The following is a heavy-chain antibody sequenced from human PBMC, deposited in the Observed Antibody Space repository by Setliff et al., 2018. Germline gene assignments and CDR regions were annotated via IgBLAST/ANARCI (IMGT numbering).Heavy chain of an antibody. D-gene: IGHD3-22*01. CDR2: ISGSGAST. J-gene: IGHJ6*03. Sequence: GESLKISCAASGFTFSSYAMSWVRQAPGKGLEWVSAISGSGASTYYADSVKGRFTISRDNSKNTLYLQMNSLRAEDTALYYCAKALSPGQIGGYYYEMGSVYSCFLDVWDKGTTVTVSS. V-gene: IGHV3-23*01. CDR1: GFTFSSYA. CDR3: AKALSPGQIGGYYYEMGSVYSCFLDV.